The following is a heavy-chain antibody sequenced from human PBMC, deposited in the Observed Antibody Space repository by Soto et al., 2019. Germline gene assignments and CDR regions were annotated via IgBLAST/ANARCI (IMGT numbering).Heavy chain of an antibody. V-gene: IGHV3-33*01. CDR3: ASTPKASPYYFYY. J-gene: IGHJ4*02. CDR1: GFTFSSYG. CDR2: IWYDGSNK. Sequence: QVQLVESGGGVVQPGRSLRLSCAASGFTFSSYGMHWVRQAPGKGLEWVAVIWYDGSNKYYADSVKGRFTISRDNSKNTLYLQMNSLRAEDTAVYYCASTPKASPYYFYYWGQGPLVTVSS.